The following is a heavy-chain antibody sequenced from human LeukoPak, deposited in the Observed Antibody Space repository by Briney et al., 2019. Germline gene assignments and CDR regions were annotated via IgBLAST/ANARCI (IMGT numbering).Heavy chain of an antibody. CDR2: IYHSGST. CDR1: GGSFSGYY. V-gene: IGHV4-38-2*01. Sequence: PSETLSLTCAVYGGSFSGYYWGWIRQPPGKGLEWIGTIYHSGSTYYNPSLKSRVTISVDTSKNQFSLKLSSVTAADTALYYCSRASSTSYYDYWGQGSLVTVSS. J-gene: IGHJ4*02. CDR3: SRASSTSYYDY. D-gene: IGHD6-19*01.